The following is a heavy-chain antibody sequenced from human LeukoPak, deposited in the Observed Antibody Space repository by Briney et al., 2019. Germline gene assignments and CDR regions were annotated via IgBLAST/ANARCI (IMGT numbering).Heavy chain of an antibody. J-gene: IGHJ5*02. V-gene: IGHV1-69*06. D-gene: IGHD6-13*01. Sequence: ASVKVSCKASGGTFSSYPISWVRQAPGQGLEWMGGIIPIFGTANYAQKFQDRVTITADKSTSTAYMDLSSLTSEDTAVYYCARAGYSSSWYYHWFDPWGQGTLVTVSS. CDR2: IIPIFGTA. CDR3: ARAGYSSSWYYHWFDP. CDR1: GGTFSSYP.